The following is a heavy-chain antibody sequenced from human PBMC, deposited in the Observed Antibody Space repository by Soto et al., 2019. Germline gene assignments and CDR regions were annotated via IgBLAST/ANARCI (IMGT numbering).Heavy chain of an antibody. Sequence: SETLSHTCTVSGGSSLGSDDCWAWIRQSPGKGLEYIGSVFYTGSAYYNPSLKSRVTIVADTSTNRFFLNLKSVTATDTAVYYCAKTPSGWYDSWGQGTLLTVSS. CDR3: AKTPSGWYDS. D-gene: IGHD1-26*01. CDR1: GGSSLGSDDC. J-gene: IGHJ5*01. CDR2: VFYTGSA. V-gene: IGHV4-39*01.